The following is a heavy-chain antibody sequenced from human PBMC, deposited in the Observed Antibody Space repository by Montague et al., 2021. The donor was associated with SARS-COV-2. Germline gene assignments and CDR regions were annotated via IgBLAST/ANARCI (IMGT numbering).Heavy chain of an antibody. CDR3: TRDYRSIVGDGLDI. CDR2: ISTSAYTT. J-gene: IGHJ3*02. V-gene: IGHV3-48*03. CDR1: GFTFSNYD. D-gene: IGHD3-16*02. Sequence: LRLSCAASGFTFSNYDMNWVRQAPGKGPGWISYISTSAYTTSYAGSVKGRFTISRDNGKNSLYLQMNSLRVEDTAVYYCTRDYRSIVGDGLDIWGQGTKVTVSS.